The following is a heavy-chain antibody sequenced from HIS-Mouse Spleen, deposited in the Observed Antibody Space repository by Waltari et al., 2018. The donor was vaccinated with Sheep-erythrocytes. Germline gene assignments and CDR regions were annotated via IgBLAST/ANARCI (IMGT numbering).Heavy chain of an antibody. CDR1: GFTFSSYA. CDR2: ISSNGGST. Sequence: EVQLVESGGGLVQPGGSLRLPCAASGFTFSSYAMHWVRQAPGKGLEYVSAISSNGGSTYYANSVKGRFTISRDNSKNTLYLQMGSLRAEDMAVYYCARGGIAVAGYYFDYWGQGTLVTVSS. J-gene: IGHJ4*02. D-gene: IGHD6-19*01. V-gene: IGHV3-64*01. CDR3: ARGGIAVAGYYFDY.